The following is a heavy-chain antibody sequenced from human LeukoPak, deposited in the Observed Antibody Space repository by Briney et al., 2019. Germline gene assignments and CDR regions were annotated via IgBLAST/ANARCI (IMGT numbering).Heavy chain of an antibody. J-gene: IGHJ4*02. D-gene: IGHD6-13*01. CDR3: ATHYSRCWYWILDY. V-gene: IGHV1-2*02. CDR2: INPNSGDT. Sequence: GASVKVSCKASGYTFTGYYMHWVRQAPGQGLEWMGWINPNSGDTNYAQKFQGRVTMTRDTSISTAYMELSRLRSDDTAVYYCATHYSRCWYWILDYWGQGTLVTVSS. CDR1: GYTFTGYY.